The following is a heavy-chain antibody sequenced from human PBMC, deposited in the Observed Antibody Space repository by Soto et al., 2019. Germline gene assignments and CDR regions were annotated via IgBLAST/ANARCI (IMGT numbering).Heavy chain of an antibody. D-gene: IGHD2-2*01. V-gene: IGHV1-69*01. J-gene: IGHJ6*02. CDR3: ARSQGSSTSLEIYYYYYYGMDV. CDR2: IIPISGTA. Sequence: QVQLVQSGAEVTKPGSSVKVSCKASGGTFSSYAISWVRQAPGQGLEWMGGIIPISGTANYAQQFQGRVTITADESTSTAYMELGSLRSEDTAVYYCARSQGSSTSLEIYYYYYYGMDVWGQGTTVTVSS. CDR1: GGTFSSYA.